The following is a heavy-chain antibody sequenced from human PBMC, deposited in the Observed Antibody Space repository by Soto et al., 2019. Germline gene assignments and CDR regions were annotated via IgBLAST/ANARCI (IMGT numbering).Heavy chain of an antibody. CDR2: ISSSSSYI. CDR1: GFTFSSYS. J-gene: IGHJ4*02. Sequence: LRLSCAASGFTFSSYSMNWVRQAPGKGLEWVSSISSSSSYIYYADSVKGRFTISRDNAKNSLYLQMNSLRAEDTAVYYCARDLSPNCSGGSCIFDYWGQGTLVTVSS. CDR3: ARDLSPNCSGGSCIFDY. V-gene: IGHV3-21*01. D-gene: IGHD2-15*01.